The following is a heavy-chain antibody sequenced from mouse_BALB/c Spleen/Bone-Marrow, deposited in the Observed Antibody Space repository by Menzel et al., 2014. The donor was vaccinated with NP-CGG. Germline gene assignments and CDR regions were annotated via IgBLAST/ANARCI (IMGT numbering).Heavy chain of an antibody. V-gene: IGHV3-1*02. CDR3: ARSEGYYFGST. Sequence: EVQLQESGPDLVKPSQSLSLTCTVTGYSITSGYSWHWIRQFPGNRLEWMGYIHYSGSTKYIPSLKSRISITRDTSKNQFFLQLNSVTTEDTATYYCARSEGYYFGSTWGRGTLVTVSA. CDR1: GYSITSGYS. D-gene: IGHD1-1*01. CDR2: IHYSGST. J-gene: IGHJ3*01.